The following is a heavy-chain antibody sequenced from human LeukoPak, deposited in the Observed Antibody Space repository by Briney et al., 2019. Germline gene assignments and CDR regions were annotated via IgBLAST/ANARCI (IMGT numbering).Heavy chain of an antibody. Sequence: PGGSLRLSCAASGFTFSSYSMNWVRQAPGKGLEWVSYISSSSSTIYYADSVKGRFTISRDNAKNSLYLQMNSLRDEDTAVYYCARGDFWFGELPDTYYYFDYWGQGTLVTVSS. CDR3: ARGDFWFGELPDTYYYFDY. D-gene: IGHD3-10*01. J-gene: IGHJ4*02. CDR2: ISSSSSTI. V-gene: IGHV3-48*02. CDR1: GFTFSSYS.